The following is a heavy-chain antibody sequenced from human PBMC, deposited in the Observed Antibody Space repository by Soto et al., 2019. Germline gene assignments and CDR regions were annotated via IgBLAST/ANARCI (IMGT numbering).Heavy chain of an antibody. V-gene: IGHV3-23*01. CDR1: GFTFSINA. D-gene: IGHD3-10*01. CDR2: IRGSAGST. J-gene: IGHJ4*02. Sequence: EVQLLESGGGLVQPGGSLRLSCAASGFTFSINAMSWVRQAPGKGLEWVSAIRGSAGSTYYADSVKGRFTISRDNSKNVLNLQMNSLRAEDTAVYYRAQPLRGVMIDVDYWGQGTLGTVSS. CDR3: AQPLRGVMIDVDY.